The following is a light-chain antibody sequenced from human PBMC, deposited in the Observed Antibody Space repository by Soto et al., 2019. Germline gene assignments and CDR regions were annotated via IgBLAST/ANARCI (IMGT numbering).Light chain of an antibody. Sequence: DIQMTQSPSTLSASVGDRVTITCRASQSISSWLAWYQQKPGKAPKLLIYDASSLESGVPSRFSGSGSGTEFTLTLSSLQPDDFATYYCQQYSSYSPITFGQGTRLEIK. J-gene: IGKJ5*01. CDR3: QQYSSYSPIT. CDR2: DAS. V-gene: IGKV1-5*01. CDR1: QSISSW.